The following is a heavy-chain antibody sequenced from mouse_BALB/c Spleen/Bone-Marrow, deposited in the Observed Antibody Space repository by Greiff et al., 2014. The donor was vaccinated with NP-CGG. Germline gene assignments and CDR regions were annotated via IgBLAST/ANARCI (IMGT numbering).Heavy chain of an antibody. CDR2: ISDGGTYT. Sequence: EVQVVESGGGLVKPGGSLKLSCAASGFTFSDFYMFWFRQTPEKRLEWVATISDGGTYTYYPDSVKGRFTISRDNAKNNLYLQMSSLKSEDTAIYCCARSGERYGAMDYWGQGTSVTVSS. CDR1: GFTFSDFY. J-gene: IGHJ4*01. V-gene: IGHV5-4*02. D-gene: IGHD1-1*02. CDR3: ARSGERYGAMDY.